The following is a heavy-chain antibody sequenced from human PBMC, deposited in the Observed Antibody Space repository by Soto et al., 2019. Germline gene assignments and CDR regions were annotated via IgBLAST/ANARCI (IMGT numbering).Heavy chain of an antibody. D-gene: IGHD1-26*01. Sequence: GGSLRLSCAASGFTFSSYGMHWVRQAPGKGLEWVAVIWYDGSNKYYADSVKGRFTISRDNAKNSLYLQMNSLRAEDTAVYYCARDRSGSYIDYWGQGTLVTVSS. CDR3: ARDRSGSYIDY. V-gene: IGHV3-33*01. CDR2: IWYDGSNK. J-gene: IGHJ4*02. CDR1: GFTFSSYG.